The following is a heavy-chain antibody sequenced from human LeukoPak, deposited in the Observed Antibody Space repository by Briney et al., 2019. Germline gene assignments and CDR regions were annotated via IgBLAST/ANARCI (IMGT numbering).Heavy chain of an antibody. Sequence: GGSLRLSCAASGFTFSSYAMSWVRQAPGKGLEWVSGISGSGDNTYYADSVKGRFTISRDNSKNTLYLQMNSLRAEDTAVYYCAKVFRDGYNYPFDYWGQGTLVTVSS. CDR2: ISGSGDNT. J-gene: IGHJ4*02. CDR1: GFTFSSYA. V-gene: IGHV3-23*01. D-gene: IGHD5-24*01. CDR3: AKVFRDGYNYPFDY.